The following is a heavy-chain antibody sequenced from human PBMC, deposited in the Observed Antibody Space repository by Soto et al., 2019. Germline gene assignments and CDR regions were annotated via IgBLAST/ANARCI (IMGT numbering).Heavy chain of an antibody. D-gene: IGHD3-10*01. Sequence: GGSLSLSYAAFGFTFTSFAVTWVRQAPGRGLAWVSTIGGGGDTTFYADSVKGRFTISRDNSKNTVHLQMNSLRAEDTAIYYCANYRFGKFDSWGQGTLVTVSS. CDR2: IGGGGDTT. V-gene: IGHV3-23*01. J-gene: IGHJ4*02. CDR3: ANYRFGKFDS. CDR1: GFTFTSFA.